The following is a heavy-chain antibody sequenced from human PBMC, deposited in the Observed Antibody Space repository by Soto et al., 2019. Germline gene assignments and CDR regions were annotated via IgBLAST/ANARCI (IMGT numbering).Heavy chain of an antibody. CDR3: ASPVTSCYQALAV. CDR1: SGSISRSTYY. CDR2: IYSSGRT. J-gene: IGHJ3*01. D-gene: IGHD3-22*01. V-gene: IGHV4-39*01. Sequence: SGTLSLTCTVSSGSISRSTYYWSWVRQPPGKGLEWIGSIYSSGRTYYHPSLKSRVTISVDTSKNQFFLRLSSVTAADTAAYYCASPVTSCYQALAVWGQETMVT.